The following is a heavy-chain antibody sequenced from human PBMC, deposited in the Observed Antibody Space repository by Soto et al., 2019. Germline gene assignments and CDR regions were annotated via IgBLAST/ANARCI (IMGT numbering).Heavy chain of an antibody. Sequence: QVQLVQSGAAVKQPGASVKVSCKTSGSSFSDHYMHWVRQAPGQGLEWMGWINPNSGDSNYAQKFQGRVTMTRDTSSDTVYMELSRLRSDDTAVYYCAREKSAVSEYDCGYWGQGTLVTVSS. CDR2: INPNSGDS. J-gene: IGHJ4*02. V-gene: IGHV1-2*02. CDR3: AREKSAVSEYDCGY. CDR1: GSSFSDHY. D-gene: IGHD6-19*01.